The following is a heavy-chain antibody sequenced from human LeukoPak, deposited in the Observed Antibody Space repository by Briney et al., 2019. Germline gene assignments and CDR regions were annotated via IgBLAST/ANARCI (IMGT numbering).Heavy chain of an antibody. CDR3: ARDRVEYSSSQGFDY. Sequence: PGRSLRLSCAASGFTFSSYGVHWVRQAPGRGLEWVALIGYDGSNKYYADSVKGRFTISRDNSKNTLYLEMNSLRAEDTAVFYCARDRVEYSSSQGFDYWGQGTLVAVSS. D-gene: IGHD6-13*01. CDR1: GFTFSSYG. V-gene: IGHV3-33*01. J-gene: IGHJ4*02. CDR2: IGYDGSNK.